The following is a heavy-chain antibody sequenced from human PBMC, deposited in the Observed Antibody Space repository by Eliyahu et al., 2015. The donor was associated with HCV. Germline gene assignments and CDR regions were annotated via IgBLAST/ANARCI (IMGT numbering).Heavy chain of an antibody. Sequence: EVKKPGSSVKVSCKASVGTFSSYAISWVRQAPGQGLXWXGGIIPIFGTANXAQKFQGRVTITADKSTSTAYMELSSLRSEDTAVYYCARYYYDSSGYYPLYYFDYWGQGTLVTVSS. CDR1: VGTFSSYA. J-gene: IGHJ4*02. D-gene: IGHD3-22*01. CDR2: IIPIFGTA. CDR3: ARYYYDSSGYYPLYYFDY. V-gene: IGHV1-69*06.